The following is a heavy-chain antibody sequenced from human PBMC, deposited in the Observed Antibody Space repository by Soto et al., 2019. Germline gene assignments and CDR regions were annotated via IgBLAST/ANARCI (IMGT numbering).Heavy chain of an antibody. CDR2: VYHTGTT. J-gene: IGHJ4*02. Sequence: SETLSLTCTVSGDSIRSSYWSWVRQPPGRGLEWIGYVYHTGTTNSNPSLKSRVTISADTSKNLFSLKLISVTPADTAVYFCARDMSGGSSWYEFDSWGPGTLVTVSS. CDR1: GDSIRSSY. D-gene: IGHD6-13*01. V-gene: IGHV4-59*01. CDR3: ARDMSGGSSWYEFDS.